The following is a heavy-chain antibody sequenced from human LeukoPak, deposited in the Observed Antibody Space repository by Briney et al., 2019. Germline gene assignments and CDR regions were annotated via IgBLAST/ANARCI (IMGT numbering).Heavy chain of an antibody. CDR3: ARDLYTMFRGVFGY. CDR2: ISSSSSTI. Sequence: PGGSLRLSCAASGFTFSSYSMNWVRQAPGKGLEWVSYISSSSSTIYYADSVKGRFTISRDNAKNSLYLQMNSLRAEDTAVYYCARDLYTMFRGVFGYWGQGTLVTVSS. J-gene: IGHJ4*02. CDR1: GFTFSSYS. D-gene: IGHD3-10*01. V-gene: IGHV3-48*04.